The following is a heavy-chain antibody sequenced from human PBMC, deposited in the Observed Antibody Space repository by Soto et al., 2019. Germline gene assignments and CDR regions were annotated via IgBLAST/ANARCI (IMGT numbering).Heavy chain of an antibody. D-gene: IGHD6-6*01. CDR1: GYTFTGYY. CDR2: INPNSGGT. CDR3: ARMMCPDMSWIVPGPYWYFDL. J-gene: IGHJ2*01. Sequence: QVLLVQSGAEVKKPGASVKVSCKTSGYTFTGYYIHWVRQAPGQRLEWMGWINPNSGGTNHAQKFQGRVTMTRDTYIRTDYMELSSLRYDDTAVYYCARMMCPDMSWIVPGPYWYFDLWGRVTLVTVSS. V-gene: IGHV1-2*02.